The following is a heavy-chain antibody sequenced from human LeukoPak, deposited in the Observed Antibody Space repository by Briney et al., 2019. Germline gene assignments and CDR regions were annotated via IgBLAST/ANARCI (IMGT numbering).Heavy chain of an antibody. CDR3: ARDRGTTDESNFDY. CDR1: GFTFSTYY. Sequence: PGGSLRLSCAASGFTFSTYYMSWVRQAPGKGPEWVATINPDGTENYYVDSVKGRFTISRDNAKNSLYLQMNSLRAEDTAVYYCARDRGTTDESNFDYWGQGTLVTVSS. D-gene: IGHD1-7*01. V-gene: IGHV3-7*01. J-gene: IGHJ4*02. CDR2: INPDGTEN.